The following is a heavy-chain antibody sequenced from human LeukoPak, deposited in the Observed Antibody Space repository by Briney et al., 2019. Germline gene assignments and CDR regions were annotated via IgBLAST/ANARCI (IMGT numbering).Heavy chain of an antibody. V-gene: IGHV3-30*04. CDR2: ISYDGSNE. D-gene: IGHD5-18*01. CDR1: GFTFSSYA. Sequence: PGGSLRLSCAASGFTFSSYAMYWVRQAPGKGLEWVAVISYDGSNEYYADSVKGRFTISRDNSKNALYLQMNSLRAEDTAVYYCARDRGYSYGIDYWGQGTLVTVSS. J-gene: IGHJ4*02. CDR3: ARDRGYSYGIDY.